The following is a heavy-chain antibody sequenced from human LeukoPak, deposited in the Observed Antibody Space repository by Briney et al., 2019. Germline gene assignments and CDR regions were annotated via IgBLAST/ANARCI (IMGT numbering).Heavy chain of an antibody. D-gene: IGHD3-16*01. J-gene: IGHJ4*02. CDR2: ISHTSSHT. Sequence: GGSLRLSCAPSGFTFSDYYMNWIRQAPGKGLEWLSYISHTSSHTNYADSVKGRFTISKDNAKNSLYLQMNSLRAEDTAVYYCARGGGYYFDFRGQGTLVAVSS. CDR3: ARGGGYYFDF. CDR1: GFTFSDYY. V-gene: IGHV3-11*06.